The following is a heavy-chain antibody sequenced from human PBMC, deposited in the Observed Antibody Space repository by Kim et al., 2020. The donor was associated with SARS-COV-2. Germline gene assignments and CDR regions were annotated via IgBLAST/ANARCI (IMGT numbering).Heavy chain of an antibody. D-gene: IGHD6-13*01. J-gene: IGHJ6*02. CDR1: GFTFSSYA. Sequence: GGSLRLSCAASGFTFSSYAMSWVRQAPGKGLEWVSAISGSGGSTYYADSVKGRFTISRDNSKNTLYLQMNSLRAEDTAVYYCAKGYSSSWYRRYYYYGMDVWGQGTTVTVSS. CDR3: AKGYSSSWYRRYYYYGMDV. CDR2: ISGSGGST. V-gene: IGHV3-23*01.